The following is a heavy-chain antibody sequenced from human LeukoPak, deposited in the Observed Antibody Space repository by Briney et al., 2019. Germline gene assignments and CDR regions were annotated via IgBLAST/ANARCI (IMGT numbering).Heavy chain of an antibody. CDR1: GGTLSSYA. Sequence: ASVKVSCKSSGGTLSSYANSWVRQAPGQGLEWMGGIIPIFGTANYAQKFQGRVTITADESTSIAYMELSSLRSEDTAVYYCARDSGSYDAFEIWGQGTMVTVSS. CDR3: ARDSGSYDAFEI. V-gene: IGHV1-69*13. D-gene: IGHD1-26*01. J-gene: IGHJ3*02. CDR2: IIPIFGTA.